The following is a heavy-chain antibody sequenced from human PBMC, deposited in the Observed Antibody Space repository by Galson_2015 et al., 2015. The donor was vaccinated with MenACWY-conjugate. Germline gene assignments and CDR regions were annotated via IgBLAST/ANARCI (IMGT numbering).Heavy chain of an antibody. CDR1: GGTFSSYA. Sequence: SVKVSCKASGGTFSSYAISWVRQAPGQGLEWTGGITPMFGTANYAQKFQGRVTITADKSTSTAYMELSSLRSEDTAVYYCAREGKANDYGGNSADYWGQGTLVTVPS. CDR2: ITPMFGTA. J-gene: IGHJ4*02. D-gene: IGHD4-23*01. V-gene: IGHV1-69*06. CDR3: AREGKANDYGGNSADY.